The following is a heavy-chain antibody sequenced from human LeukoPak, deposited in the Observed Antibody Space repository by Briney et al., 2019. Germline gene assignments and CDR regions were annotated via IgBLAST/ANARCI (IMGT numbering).Heavy chain of an antibody. CDR1: GFTFSSYG. D-gene: IGHD3-22*01. V-gene: IGHV3-30*02. J-gene: IGHJ4*02. Sequence: GGSLRLSCSASGFTFSSYGMHWVRQAPGKGLEWVAVVWYDGINKYYADSVKGRFTISRDNSKNTLYLQMSSLRAEDTAVYYCVKGTITMIVVVFDYWGQGTLVTVSS. CDR2: VWYDGINK. CDR3: VKGTITMIVVVFDY.